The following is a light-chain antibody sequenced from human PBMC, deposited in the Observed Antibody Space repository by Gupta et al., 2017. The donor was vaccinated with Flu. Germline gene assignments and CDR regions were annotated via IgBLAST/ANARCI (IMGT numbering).Light chain of an antibody. CDR2: RNN. V-gene: IGLV1-44*01. CDR3: AEWDDSLNGVV. Sequence: QSVLTQPPSASGTPGQRVTISCSGSSSNIGSNTVNWYQQRPGTDPKLLSYRNNQRPSGVPDRFSGSKSGTYASLTISGLQAEEEADYYCAEWDDSLNGVVFGGGTKLTV. J-gene: IGLJ2*01. CDR1: SSNIGSNT.